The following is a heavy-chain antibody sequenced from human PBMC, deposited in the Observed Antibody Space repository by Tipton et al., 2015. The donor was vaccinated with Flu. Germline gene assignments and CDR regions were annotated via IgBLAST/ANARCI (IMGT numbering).Heavy chain of an antibody. CDR1: GFTFSRNW. CDR2: INNDGSTI. V-gene: IGHV3-74*01. Sequence: SLRLSCAASGFTFSRNWMHWVRQAPGKGLVWVSRINNDGSTINYADSVKGRFTISRDNAKNTLYLQMNSLGADDTAVYYCANEKSSSFGAGYYGMDVWGQGTTVTVSS. J-gene: IGHJ6*02. D-gene: IGHD6-13*01. CDR3: ANEKSSSFGAGYYGMDV.